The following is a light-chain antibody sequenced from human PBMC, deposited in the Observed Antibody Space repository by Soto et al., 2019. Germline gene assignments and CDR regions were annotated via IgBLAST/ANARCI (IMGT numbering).Light chain of an antibody. CDR2: EVS. CDR3: TSYTTTTTWV. J-gene: IGLJ3*02. Sequence: QSVLTQPASVSGSPGQSITISCTGTSSDVGASNYVSWYQQHPGKAPKLMISEVSNRPSGVSNRFSGSKSGNTASLTISGLQAEDEADYYCTSYTTTTTWVFGGGTKVTVL. V-gene: IGLV2-14*01. CDR1: SSDVGASNY.